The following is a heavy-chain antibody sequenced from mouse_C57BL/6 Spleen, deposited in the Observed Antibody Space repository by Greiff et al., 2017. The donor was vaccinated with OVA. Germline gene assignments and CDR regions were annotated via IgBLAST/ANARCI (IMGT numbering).Heavy chain of an antibody. CDR2: IRLKSDNYAT. J-gene: IGHJ2*01. D-gene: IGHD1-1*01. V-gene: IGHV6-3*01. Sequence: EVKLEESGGGLVQPGGSMKLSCVASGFTFSNYWMNWVRQSPEKGLEWVAQIRLKSDNYATHYAESVKGRFTISRDDSKSSVYLQMNNLRAEDTGIYYCKTITTVTDYWGQGTTLTVSS. CDR1: GFTFSNYW. CDR3: KTITTVTDY.